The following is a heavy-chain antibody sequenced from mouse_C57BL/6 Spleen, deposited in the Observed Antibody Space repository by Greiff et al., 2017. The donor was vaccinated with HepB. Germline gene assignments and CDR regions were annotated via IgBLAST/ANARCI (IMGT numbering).Heavy chain of an antibody. J-gene: IGHJ3*01. CDR3: AREVYDYESWFAY. CDR2: INPSSGYT. Sequence: QVHVKQSGAELAKPGASVKLSCKASGYTFTSYWMHWVKQRPGQGLEWIGYINPSSGYTKYNQKFKDKATLTADKSSSTAYMQLSSLTYEDSAVYYCAREVYDYESWFAYWGQGTLVTVSA. D-gene: IGHD2-4*01. V-gene: IGHV1-7*01. CDR1: GYTFTSYW.